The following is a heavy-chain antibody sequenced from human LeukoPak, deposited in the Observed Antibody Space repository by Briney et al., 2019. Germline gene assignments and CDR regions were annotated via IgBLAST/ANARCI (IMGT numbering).Heavy chain of an antibody. J-gene: IGHJ4*02. CDR3: ARGVPYPSWSGPHYSDD. Sequence: GGSLRLSCAASGFTLSTYWMSWVRQAPGKGLEWVAHIKQDGSQEYYVDSVRGRFTISRDNAKNSLNLQMNHLRSDDTAVYYCARGVPYPSWSGPHYSDDWGQGILVTVSS. V-gene: IGHV3-7*01. CDR1: GFTLSTYW. D-gene: IGHD3-3*01. CDR2: IKQDGSQE.